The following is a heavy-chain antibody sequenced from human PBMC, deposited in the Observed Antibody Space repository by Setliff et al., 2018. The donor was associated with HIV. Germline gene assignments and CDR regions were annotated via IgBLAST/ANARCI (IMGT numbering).Heavy chain of an antibody. J-gene: IGHJ4*02. D-gene: IGHD6-19*01. V-gene: IGHV7-4-1*02. CDR3: ARGEVIEVAGDFDN. CDR2: INTNTGNP. Sequence: ASVKVSCKASGYTFTSYGISWVRQAPGQGLEWMGWINTNTGNPTYAQGFTGRFVFSLDTSVSTAYLQISSLKAEDTAVYYCARGEVIEVAGDFDNWGQGTLVTVSS. CDR1: GYTFTSYG.